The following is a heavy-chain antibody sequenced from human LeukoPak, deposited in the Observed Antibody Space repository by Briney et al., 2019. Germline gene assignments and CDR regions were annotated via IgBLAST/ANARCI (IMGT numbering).Heavy chain of an antibody. J-gene: IGHJ4*02. Sequence: GGSLRLSCAASGFTFSSYGMHWVRQAPGKGLEWVAVISYDGSNKYYADSVKGRFTISRDNSKNTLYLQMNSLRAEDTAVYYCASGLYGDYASFDYWGQGTLVTVSS. V-gene: IGHV3-30*03. D-gene: IGHD4-17*01. CDR1: GFTFSSYG. CDR2: ISYDGSNK. CDR3: ASGLYGDYASFDY.